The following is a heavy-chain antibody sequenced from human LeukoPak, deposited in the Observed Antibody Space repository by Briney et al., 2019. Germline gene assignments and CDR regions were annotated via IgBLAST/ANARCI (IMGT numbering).Heavy chain of an antibody. V-gene: IGHV4-59*01. J-gene: IGHJ4*02. CDR1: GGSISTYY. CDR2: IYYSGST. Sequence: PSETLSLTCTVSGGSISTYYWSWIRQPPGKGLEWIGYIYYSGSTNYNPSLKSRVTISVDTSKNQFSLKLSSVTAADTAVYYCARGHGPANDYWGQGTLVTVSS. D-gene: IGHD3-10*01. CDR3: ARGHGPANDY.